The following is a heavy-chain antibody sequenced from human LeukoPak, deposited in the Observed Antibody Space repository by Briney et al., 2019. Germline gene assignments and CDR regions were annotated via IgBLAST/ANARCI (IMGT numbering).Heavy chain of an antibody. CDR1: GFTFSSYG. Sequence: GGSLRLSCAASGFTFSSYGMHWVRQAPGKGLEWVAVIWYDGSNKYYADSVKGRFTISRDNSKNTLYLQMNSLRAEDTAVYYCARHPPYYYGSGSGIWQFDYWGQGTLVTVSS. J-gene: IGHJ4*02. CDR3: ARHPPYYYGSGSGIWQFDY. D-gene: IGHD3-10*01. CDR2: IWYDGSNK. V-gene: IGHV3-33*01.